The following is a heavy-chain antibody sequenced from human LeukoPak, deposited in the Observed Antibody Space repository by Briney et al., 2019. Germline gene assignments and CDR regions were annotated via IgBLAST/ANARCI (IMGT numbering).Heavy chain of an antibody. D-gene: IGHD3-3*01. J-gene: IGHJ4*02. CDR1: GFTFSSYW. V-gene: IGHV3-74*01. CDR2: INSDGSST. CDR3: ARAGTGYYDFWSGYYTSVYFDY. Sequence: GGSLRLSCAASGFTFSSYWMHWVRQAPGKGLVWVSRINSDGSSTSYVDSVRGRFTISRDNDKNTLYLQMNSVRAEDTAVYYCARAGTGYYDFWSGYYTSVYFDYWGQGTLVTVSS.